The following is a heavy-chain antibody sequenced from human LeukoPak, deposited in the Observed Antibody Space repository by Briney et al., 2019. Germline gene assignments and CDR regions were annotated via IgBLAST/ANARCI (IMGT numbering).Heavy chain of an antibody. V-gene: IGHV3-23*01. CDR2: INYSGTGT. J-gene: IGHJ5*02. Sequence: PGGSLRLSCAASGFTFSSNYMSWVRQAPGKGLDWVSSINYSGTGTYYANPVKGRFTISRDNSKNTLYLQMNRLRAEDTAVYYCGKGGISSSGLASWGQGTLVTVSS. CDR1: GFTFSSNY. D-gene: IGHD6-13*01. CDR3: GKGGISSSGLAS.